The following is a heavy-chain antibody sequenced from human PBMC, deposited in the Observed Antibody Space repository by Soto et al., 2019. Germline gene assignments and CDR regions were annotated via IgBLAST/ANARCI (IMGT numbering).Heavy chain of an antibody. J-gene: IGHJ4*02. V-gene: IGHV3-21*06. CDR2: ISSTTNYI. CDR1: GVTFTRYS. CDR3: ARESEDLTSNFDY. Sequence: AGSLRLSCAASGVTFTRYSINWVRQAPGKGLEWVSSISSTTNYIYYGDSMKGRFTISRDNAKNSLYLEMNSLRAEDTAVYYCARESEDLTSNFDYWGQGTLVTVSS.